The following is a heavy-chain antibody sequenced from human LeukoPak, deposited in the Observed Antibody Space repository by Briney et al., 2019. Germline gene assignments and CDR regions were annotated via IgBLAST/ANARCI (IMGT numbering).Heavy chain of an antibody. CDR1: GGTFSSYA. D-gene: IGHD6-19*01. J-gene: IGHJ6*03. CDR3: AIGPAEIRSGWYYYYYMDV. Sequence: ASVKVSCKASGGTFSSYAISWVRQTPGQGLEWMGRIIPIFGTANYAQKFQGRVTTTPDESTSTAYMELSSLRSEDTAVYYCAIGPAEIRSGWYYYYYMDVWGKGTTVTVSS. CDR2: IIPIFGTA. V-gene: IGHV1-69*13.